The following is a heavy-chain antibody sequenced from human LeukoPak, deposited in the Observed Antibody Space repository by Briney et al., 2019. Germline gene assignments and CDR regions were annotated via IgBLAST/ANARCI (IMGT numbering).Heavy chain of an antibody. D-gene: IGHD3-10*01. CDR1: GFTFSNYN. V-gene: IGHV3-21*01. CDR2: ITYSSTYI. Sequence: GGSLRLSCAASGFTFSNYNMNWVRQAPGKVLEWVSSITYSSTYIYYADSVKGRFTISRDNAKNSLYLQMNSLRVEDTAVYYCAKVAKYYYGSETYYFFEHWGQGTPVTASS. J-gene: IGHJ4*02. CDR3: AKVAKYYYGSETYYFFEH.